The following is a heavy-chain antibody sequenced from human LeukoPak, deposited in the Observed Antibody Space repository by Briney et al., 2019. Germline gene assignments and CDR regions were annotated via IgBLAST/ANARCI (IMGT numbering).Heavy chain of an antibody. J-gene: IGHJ5*02. CDR2: IYHSGST. V-gene: IGHV4-38-2*01. D-gene: IGHD3-3*01. CDR1: GYSISSGYY. Sequence: PSETLSLTCAVSGYSISSGYYWGWIRQPPGKGLEWIGTIYHSGSTYYDPSLKSRVTISVDRPKNQFSLKLSSVTAADTAVYYCARRSSAFDPWGQGTLVTVSS. CDR3: ARRSSAFDP.